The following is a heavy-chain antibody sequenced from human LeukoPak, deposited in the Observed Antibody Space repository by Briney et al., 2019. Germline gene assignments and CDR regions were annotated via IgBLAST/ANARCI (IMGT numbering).Heavy chain of an antibody. CDR1: GGSISSYY. V-gene: IGHV4-59*01. Sequence: SETLSLTCTVPGGSISSYYWSWIRQPPGKGLEWIGYIYYSGSTNYNPSLKSRVTISVDTSKNQFSLKLSSVTAADTAVYYCARGGYYDYFDYWGQGTLVTVSS. CDR3: ARGGYYDYFDY. J-gene: IGHJ4*02. CDR2: IYYSGST. D-gene: IGHD3-10*01.